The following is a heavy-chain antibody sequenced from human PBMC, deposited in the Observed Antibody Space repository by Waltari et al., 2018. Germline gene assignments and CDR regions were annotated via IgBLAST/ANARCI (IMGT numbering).Heavy chain of an antibody. CDR1: GFTFSIYS. Sequence: EVQLVESGGGLVQPGGSLRLSCAASGFTFSIYSMNWVRQAPGKGLEWFSYISTSSSTIYYADSVKGRFTISRDNAKNSLYLQMNSLRAEDTAVYYCARLWFGELLSFGMDVWGQGTTVTVSS. CDR3: ARLWFGELLSFGMDV. D-gene: IGHD3-10*01. V-gene: IGHV3-48*04. CDR2: ISTSSSTI. J-gene: IGHJ6*02.